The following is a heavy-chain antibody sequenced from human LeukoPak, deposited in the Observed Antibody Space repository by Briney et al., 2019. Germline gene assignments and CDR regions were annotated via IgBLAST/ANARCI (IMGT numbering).Heavy chain of an antibody. CDR1: GFTFSSYS. V-gene: IGHV3-21*04. CDR2: ISSSSSYI. J-gene: IGHJ4*02. Sequence: GGSLRLSCAASGFTFSSYSMKWVRQAPGKGLEWVSSISSSSSYIYYADSVKGRFTISRDNAKNSLYLQMNSLRAEDTALYHCARGANYYDSSGYYYYIDYWGQGTLVTVSS. D-gene: IGHD3-22*01. CDR3: ARGANYYDSSGYYYYIDY.